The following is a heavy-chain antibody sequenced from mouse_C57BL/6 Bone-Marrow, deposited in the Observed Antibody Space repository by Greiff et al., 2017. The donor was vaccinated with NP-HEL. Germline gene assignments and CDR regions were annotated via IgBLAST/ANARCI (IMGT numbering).Heavy chain of an antibody. V-gene: IGHV14-4*01. CDR2: IDPENGDT. CDR3: TTGYDLAY. CDR1: GFNIKDDY. J-gene: IGHJ3*01. D-gene: IGHD2-3*01. Sequence: EVQLQQSGAELVRPGASVKLSCTASGFNIKDDYMHWVKQRPEQGLEWIGWIDPENGDTEYASKFQGKATITADTSSNTAYLQLSSLTSEDTAVYYCTTGYDLAYWGQGTLVTVSA.